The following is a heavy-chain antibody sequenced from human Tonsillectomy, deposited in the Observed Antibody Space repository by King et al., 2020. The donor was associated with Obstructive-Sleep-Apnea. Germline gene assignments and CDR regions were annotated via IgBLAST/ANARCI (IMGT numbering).Heavy chain of an antibody. V-gene: IGHV3-11*01. J-gene: IGHJ6*02. CDR3: ARESSSWYFYYYGMDV. Sequence: VQLVQSGGGLVKPGGSLRLFCAASGFTFSDYYMSWIRQAPGKGLEWVSYISSSGSTIYYADSVKGRFTISRDNAKNSLYRQMNSLRAEDTAVYYCARESSSWYFYYYGMDVWGQGTTVTVSS. CDR1: GFTFSDYY. D-gene: IGHD6-13*01. CDR2: ISSSGSTI.